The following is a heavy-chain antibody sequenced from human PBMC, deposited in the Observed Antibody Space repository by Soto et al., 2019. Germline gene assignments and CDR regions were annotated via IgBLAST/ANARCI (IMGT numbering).Heavy chain of an antibody. CDR2: ISAYDGNA. Sequence: QVQLVQSGAEAKKPGASVKVSCKASGYTFTSYGISWVRQAPGQGREWMGWISAYDGNATSPQKLQGRVTTTTDTSTSTAYMELRSLRSVVTAVYYCTRDPGFRSDYWGQGNLVNVSS. J-gene: IGHJ4*02. D-gene: IGHD3-9*01. CDR1: GYTFTSYG. V-gene: IGHV1-18*01. CDR3: TRDPGFRSDY.